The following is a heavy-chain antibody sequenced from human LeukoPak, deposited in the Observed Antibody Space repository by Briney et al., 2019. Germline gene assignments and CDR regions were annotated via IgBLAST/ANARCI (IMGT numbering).Heavy chain of an antibody. CDR1: GFTFSSYA. D-gene: IGHD1-7*01. V-gene: IGHV3-30-3*01. J-gene: IGHJ3*02. CDR2: ISYDGSNK. CDR3: ARAASITGTTALAFDI. Sequence: GGSLRLSCAASGFTFSSYAMHWVRQAPGKGLEWVAVISYDGSNKYYADSVKGRFTISRDNSKNTLYLQMNSLRAEDTAVYYCARAASITGTTALAFDIWGQGTMVTVSS.